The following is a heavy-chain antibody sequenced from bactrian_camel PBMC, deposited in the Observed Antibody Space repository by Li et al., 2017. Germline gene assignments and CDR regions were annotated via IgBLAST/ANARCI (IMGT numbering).Heavy chain of an antibody. J-gene: IGHJ4*01. Sequence: DVQLVESGGGLVQPGGSLRLSCATAGFTFSRYAMRWVRQAPGRGLEWVSDINRGGDSTYYADSVKDRFTISRDNAKNTVYLQLNRLKTEDMAMYYCAAGLFADFGLGLGTQVTVS. D-gene: IGHD5*01. CDR1: GFTFSRYA. V-gene: IGHV3S40*01. CDR2: INRGGDST.